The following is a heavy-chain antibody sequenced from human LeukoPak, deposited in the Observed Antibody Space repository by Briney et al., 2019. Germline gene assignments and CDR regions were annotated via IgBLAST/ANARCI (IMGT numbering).Heavy chain of an antibody. CDR1: GFTFDDYA. J-gene: IGHJ3*02. D-gene: IGHD6-19*01. CDR2: ISWNSGSI. CDR3: AKDIGYSSGWSEDAFDI. V-gene: IGHV3-9*01. Sequence: PGRSLRLSCAASGFTFDDYAMHWVRQAPGKGLEWVSGISWNSGSIGYADSVKGRFTISRDNAKNPLYLQMNSLRAEDTALYYCAKDIGYSSGWSEDAFDIWGQGTMVTVSS.